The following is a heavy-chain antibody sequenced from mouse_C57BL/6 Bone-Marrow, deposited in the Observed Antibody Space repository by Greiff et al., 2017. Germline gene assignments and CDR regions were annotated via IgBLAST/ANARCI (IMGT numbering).Heavy chain of an antibody. Sequence: VQLKQSGAELVKPGASVKLSCTASGFNFKDYYMHWVKQRTEQGLEWIGRIDPEDGETKYAPKFQGKATITAATSSNTSYLQLTSLTSADTAVYYCASLYYGSSYYFDYWGQGTTLTVSS. CDR3: ASLYYGSSYYFDY. CDR2: IDPEDGET. D-gene: IGHD1-1*01. V-gene: IGHV14-2*01. J-gene: IGHJ2*01. CDR1: GFNFKDYY.